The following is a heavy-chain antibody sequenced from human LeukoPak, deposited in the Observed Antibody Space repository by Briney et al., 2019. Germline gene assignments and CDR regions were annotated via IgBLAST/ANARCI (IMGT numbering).Heavy chain of an antibody. V-gene: IGHV1-2*02. CDR1: GYTFTGYY. D-gene: IGHD1-26*01. Sequence: ASVKVSCKASGYTFTGYYMHWVRQAPGQGLESMGWINPNSGGTNYAQKFQGRVTMTRDTSISTAYMELSRLRSDDTAVYYCARPLPGSPTLGYWGQGTLVTVSS. CDR3: ARPLPGSPTLGY. CDR2: INPNSGGT. J-gene: IGHJ4*02.